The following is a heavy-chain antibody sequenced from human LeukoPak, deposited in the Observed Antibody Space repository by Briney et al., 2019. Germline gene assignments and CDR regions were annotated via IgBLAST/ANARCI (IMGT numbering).Heavy chain of an antibody. J-gene: IGHJ5*02. CDR1: GGSISSGGYY. V-gene: IGHV4-31*03. Sequence: SQTLSLTCNVSGGSISSGGYYWSWIRQHPGKGLEWLGYIYYSGSTYYNPSLKSRVTISVDTSKNQFSLKLSSVTAADTAVYYCARAIPRETYYDFWSGYLNWFDPWGQGTLVTVSS. CDR2: IYYSGST. D-gene: IGHD3-3*01. CDR3: ARAIPRETYYDFWSGYLNWFDP.